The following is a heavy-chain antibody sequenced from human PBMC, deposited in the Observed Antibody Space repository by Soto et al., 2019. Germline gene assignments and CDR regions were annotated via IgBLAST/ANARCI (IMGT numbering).Heavy chain of an antibody. D-gene: IGHD2-21*02. CDR3: TSRPSGMTYHAVLDF. J-gene: IGHJ4*02. CDR2: IKPDGSET. Sequence: HPGGSLKLYSAASGVTFSGHWMTWVRQTPGEGLQWVAAIKPDGSETFYVDSVKGRFTISRDNARNSLFLQMDSLRAEDTAVYYCTSRPSGMTYHAVLDFWAQGPLVTVSS. CDR1: GVTFSGHW. V-gene: IGHV3-7*03.